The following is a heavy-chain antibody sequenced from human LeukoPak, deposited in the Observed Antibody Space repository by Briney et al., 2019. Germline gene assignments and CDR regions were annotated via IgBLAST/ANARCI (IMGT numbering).Heavy chain of an antibody. Sequence: GGSLRLSRAASGFTFSSYSMNWVRQAPGKGLEWVSSISSSSSYIYYADSVKGRFTISRDNAKNSLYLQMNSLRAEDTAVYYCASMGGYDILTGYYNYGMDVWGQGTTVTVSS. D-gene: IGHD3-9*01. CDR3: ASMGGYDILTGYYNYGMDV. CDR2: ISSSSSYI. J-gene: IGHJ6*02. CDR1: GFTFSSYS. V-gene: IGHV3-21*01.